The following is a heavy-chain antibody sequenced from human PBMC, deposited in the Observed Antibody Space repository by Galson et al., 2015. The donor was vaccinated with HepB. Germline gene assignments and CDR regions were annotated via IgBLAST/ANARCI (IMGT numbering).Heavy chain of an antibody. CDR1: GFTFTSYG. CDR2: ISAYNGNT. Sequence: SVKVSCKASGFTFTSYGISWVRQAPGQGLEWMGWISAYNGNTNYAQKLLGRVTMTTDTSTSTAYMELRSLRSDDTAVYYCARDGIREGVWWEPPYDYWGQGTLVTVSS. J-gene: IGHJ4*02. CDR3: ARDGIREGVWWEPPYDY. D-gene: IGHD1-26*01. V-gene: IGHV1-18*04.